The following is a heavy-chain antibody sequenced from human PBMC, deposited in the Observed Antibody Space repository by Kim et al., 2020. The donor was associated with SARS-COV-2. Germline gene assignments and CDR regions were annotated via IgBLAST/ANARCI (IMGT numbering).Heavy chain of an antibody. CDR2: ISWNSGSI. CDR3: AKADRGDTAMFN. V-gene: IGHV3-9*01. Sequence: GGSLRLSCAASGFTFDDYAMHWVRQAPGKGLEWVSGISWNSGSIGYADSVKGRFTISRDNAKNSLYLQMNSLRAEDTALYYCAKADRGDTAMFNWGQGTLVTVSS. D-gene: IGHD5-18*01. CDR1: GFTFDDYA. J-gene: IGHJ4*02.